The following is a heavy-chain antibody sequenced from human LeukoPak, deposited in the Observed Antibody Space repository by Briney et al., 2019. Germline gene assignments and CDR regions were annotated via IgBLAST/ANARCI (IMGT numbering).Heavy chain of an antibody. CDR1: GGSFSGYY. V-gene: IGHV4-34*01. J-gene: IGHJ3*02. Sequence: PSETLSLTCAVYGGSFSGYYWSWIRQPPGKGLEWIGEINHSGSTNYNPSLKSRVTISVDTSKNQFSLKLSSVTAADTAVYYCARRLRDSSGWYFSGAFDIWGQGTMVTVSS. CDR3: ARRLRDSSGWYFSGAFDI. D-gene: IGHD6-19*01. CDR2: INHSGST.